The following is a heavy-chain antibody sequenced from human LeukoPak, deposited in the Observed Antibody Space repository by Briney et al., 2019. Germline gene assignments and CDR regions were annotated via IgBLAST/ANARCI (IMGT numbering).Heavy chain of an antibody. V-gene: IGHV3-21*01. CDR3: IRDLFDDYSLDY. J-gene: IGHJ4*02. CDR1: GFTFSIYS. CDR2: INSDSSLM. Sequence: KPGRSLRLSCAASGFTFSIYSMNWVRQAPGKGLEWVSSINSDSSLMYYAESVKGRFTISRDNARNSLYLQMNSLRAEDTALYFCIRDLFDDYSLDYWGQGALVTVSS. D-gene: IGHD4-11*01.